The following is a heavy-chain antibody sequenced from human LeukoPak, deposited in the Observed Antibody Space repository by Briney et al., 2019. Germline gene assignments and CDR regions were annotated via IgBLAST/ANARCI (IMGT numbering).Heavy chain of an antibody. V-gene: IGHV1-18*01. CDR1: GYTFTSYG. Sequence: VSVKVSCKASGYTFTSYGISWVRQAPGQGLEWMGWISAYNGNTNYAQKLQGRVTMTTDTSTSTAYMELRSLRSDDTAVYYCARDASAPDVYCSGGSCYSDYWGQGTLVTVSS. CDR3: ARDASAPDVYCSGGSCYSDY. J-gene: IGHJ4*02. D-gene: IGHD2-15*01. CDR2: ISAYNGNT.